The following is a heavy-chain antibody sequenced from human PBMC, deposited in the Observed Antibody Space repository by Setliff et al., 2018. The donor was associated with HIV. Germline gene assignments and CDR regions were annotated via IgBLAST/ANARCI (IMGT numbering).Heavy chain of an antibody. CDR2: GHHSGHT. CDR1: GVSITSHY. V-gene: IGHV4-4*09. Sequence: SETLSLTCTVSGVSITSHYWNWIRQSPGKGLEWNGFGHHSGHTRQNPSLASRVTISVDMSKNQFSLKLNSLSAADTAVYYCARWASAQNTFNPWGHGTMVTVSS. CDR3: ARWASAQNTFNP. J-gene: IGHJ3*01.